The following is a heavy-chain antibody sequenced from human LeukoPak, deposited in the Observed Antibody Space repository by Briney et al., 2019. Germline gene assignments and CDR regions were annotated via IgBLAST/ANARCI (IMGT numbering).Heavy chain of an antibody. V-gene: IGHV3-23*01. CDR1: GFTFSSYA. Sequence: AGGSLRLSCAASGFTFSSYAMSWVRQAPGKGLEWVSAISGSGGSTYYADSVKGRFTISRDNSKNTLYLQMNSLRAEDTAIYYCASVAAPWNGDYFDYWGQGTLVTVSS. CDR2: ISGSGGST. J-gene: IGHJ4*02. CDR3: ASVAAPWNGDYFDY. D-gene: IGHD6-13*01.